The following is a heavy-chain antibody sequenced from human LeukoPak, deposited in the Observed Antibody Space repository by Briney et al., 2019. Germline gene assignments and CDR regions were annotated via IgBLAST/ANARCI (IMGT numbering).Heavy chain of an antibody. CDR2: ISYDGSNK. CDR1: GFTFSSYG. J-gene: IGHJ4*02. D-gene: IGHD3-10*01. V-gene: IGHV3-30*18. Sequence: PGRSLRLSCAASGFTFSSYGMHWVRQAPGKGLEWVAVISYDGSNKYYADSVKGRFTISRDNSKNTLYLQMNSLRAEDTAVYYCAKDLISADRDYWGQGTLVTASS. CDR3: AKDLISADRDY.